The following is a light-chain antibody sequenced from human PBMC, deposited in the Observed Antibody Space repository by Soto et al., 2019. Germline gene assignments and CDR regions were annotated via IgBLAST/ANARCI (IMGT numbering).Light chain of an antibody. J-gene: IGKJ4*01. CDR3: HQYNSYPLT. V-gene: IGKV1-16*02. CDR2: AAS. Sequence: DIQMTQSPSSLSASVGDRVTITCRASQGINNYVAWFQQKPGKAPTSLIYAASSWQSGAPSKFSGSGSGTDFTLTISSLQPQDSATYFCHQYNSYPLTFGGGTRVEI. CDR1: QGINNY.